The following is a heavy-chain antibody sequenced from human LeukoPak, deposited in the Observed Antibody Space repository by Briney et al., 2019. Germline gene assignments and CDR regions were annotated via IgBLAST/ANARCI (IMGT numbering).Heavy chain of an antibody. J-gene: IGHJ3*02. Sequence: ASVKVSCKASGYTFTSYGISWVRQAPGQGLEWMGWISAYNGNTNYAQKLQGRVTMTTDTSTSTAYMELRSLRSDDTAVYYCARDYDILTLDAFDIWGQGTMVTVSS. CDR1: GYTFTSYG. CDR2: ISAYNGNT. V-gene: IGHV1-18*01. D-gene: IGHD3-9*01. CDR3: ARDYDILTLDAFDI.